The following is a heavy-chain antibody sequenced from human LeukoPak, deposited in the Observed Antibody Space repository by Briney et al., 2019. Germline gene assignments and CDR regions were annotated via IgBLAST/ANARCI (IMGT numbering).Heavy chain of an antibody. J-gene: IGHJ4*02. CDR1: GFTFSSYS. CDR3: ARDLDTAMGLDY. CDR2: ISSSSSYI. Sequence: GGSLRLSCAASGFTFSSYSMNWVRQAPGKGLEWVSSISSSSSYIYYADSVKGRFTISRDNAKNSLYLQMNSLRAEDTAVYYCARDLDTAMGLDYWGQGTLVIVSS. V-gene: IGHV3-21*01. D-gene: IGHD5-18*01.